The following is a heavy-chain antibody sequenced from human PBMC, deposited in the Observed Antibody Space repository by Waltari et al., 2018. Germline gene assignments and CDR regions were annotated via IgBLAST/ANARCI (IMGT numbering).Heavy chain of an antibody. CDR2: INPNSGAT. Sequence: QVQLVQSGAEVKKPGASVKVSCKASGYTFTAYYIHWVRQAPGQGLEWMGWINPNSGATNYPQKFQVRGTMTKDTSINTAYMELSRLKSDDTAVYYCARESGDDAFDIWGQGTMVTVSS. D-gene: IGHD1-26*01. J-gene: IGHJ3*02. V-gene: IGHV1-2*02. CDR1: GYTFTAYY. CDR3: ARESGDDAFDI.